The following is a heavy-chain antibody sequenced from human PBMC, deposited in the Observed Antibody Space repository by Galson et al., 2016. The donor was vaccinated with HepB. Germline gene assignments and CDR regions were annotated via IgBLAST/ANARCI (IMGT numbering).Heavy chain of an antibody. J-gene: IGHJ6*02. D-gene: IGHD3-10*01. CDR3: AREALDLRGDYYYYGMDV. V-gene: IGHV1-18*04. CDR2: ISAYNGNT. Sequence: SVKVSCKASGYTFTQYGISWVRQAPGQGLEWMGWISAYNGNTNYTQNLQGRVTMTTDTSTSTAYMELRSLRSDDTALYFCAREALDLRGDYYYYGMDVWGQGTTVTVSS. CDR1: GYTFTQYG.